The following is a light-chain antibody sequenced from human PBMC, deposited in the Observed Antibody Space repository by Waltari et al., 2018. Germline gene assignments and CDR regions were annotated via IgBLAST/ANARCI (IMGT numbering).Light chain of an antibody. J-gene: IGLJ2*01. Sequence: QSALTQPASVSGSPGQSITIPCTGTSSDVGVYNSASWYQHHPGKAPKLMSYDVSNRPSGVSNRFSGSKSGHTASLTIAGLQAEGEADYYCSSYTSSSTPVVFGGWTKLTVL. CDR1: SSDVGVYNS. CDR2: DVS. V-gene: IGLV2-14*01. CDR3: SSYTSSSTPVV.